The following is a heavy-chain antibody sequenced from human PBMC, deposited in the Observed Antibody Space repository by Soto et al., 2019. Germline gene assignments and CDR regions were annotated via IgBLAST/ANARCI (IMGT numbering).Heavy chain of an antibody. V-gene: IGHV3-33*01. CDR2: IWFDGNKR. D-gene: IGHD2-2*01. CDR1: GFSLSSYG. CDR3: ARDSCGVTNCYGHFDF. J-gene: IGHJ4*02. Sequence: QVQLVESGGGVVQPGRSLRLSCAASGFSLSSYGMQWVRQAPGKGLEWVAIIWFDGNKRYYAESVKGRFTVSRDNSKNTMYLQMTSLRVEDTAVYYCARDSCGVTNCYGHFDFWGQGSLVTVSS.